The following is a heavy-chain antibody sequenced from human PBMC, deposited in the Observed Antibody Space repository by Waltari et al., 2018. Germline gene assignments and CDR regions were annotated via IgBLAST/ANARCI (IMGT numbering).Heavy chain of an antibody. D-gene: IGHD3-22*01. CDR3: ARDDYYDSSGLPGGFDY. J-gene: IGHJ4*02. CDR2: INPRGGST. V-gene: IGHV1-46*01. CDR1: GYTFTSYY. Sequence: QVQLVQSGAEVKKPGASVKVSCKASGYTFTSYYMHWVRQAPGQGLEWMGIINPRGGSTSYAQKFQGRVTMTRDTSTSTVYMELSSLRSEDTAVYYCARDDYYDSSGLPGGFDYWGQGTLVTVSS.